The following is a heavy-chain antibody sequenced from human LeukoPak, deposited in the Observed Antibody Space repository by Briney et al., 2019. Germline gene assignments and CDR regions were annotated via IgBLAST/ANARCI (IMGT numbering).Heavy chain of an antibody. CDR3: ARYDYGHYEGLEGYNYYYYMDV. J-gene: IGHJ6*03. D-gene: IGHD4-17*01. CDR1: GYTFSAYY. Sequence: ASVKVSCKTSGYTFSAYYIHWVRQAPGQGLEWMGWINPNTGGTNYAQKFQGRVTMTRDTSISTAYMDLSRLRSDDTAVYYCARYDYGHYEGLEGYNYYYYMDVWGKGTTVTVSS. V-gene: IGHV1-2*02. CDR2: INPNTGGT.